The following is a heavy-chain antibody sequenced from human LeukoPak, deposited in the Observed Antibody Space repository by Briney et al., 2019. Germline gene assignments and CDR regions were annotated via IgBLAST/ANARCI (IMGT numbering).Heavy chain of an antibody. J-gene: IGHJ6*03. V-gene: IGHV4-59*01. D-gene: IGHD3-3*01. CDR1: VGSISRYY. Sequence: PSETLSLTCTVSVGSISRYYWIWIRQPPGKGLEWIGYIYYSGSTNYNPSLKSRVTISVDTSKNQFSLKLSSVTAADTAVYYCARSYYDFWSGYRGYYYYMDVWGKGTTVTVSS. CDR2: IYYSGST. CDR3: ARSYYDFWSGYRGYYYYMDV.